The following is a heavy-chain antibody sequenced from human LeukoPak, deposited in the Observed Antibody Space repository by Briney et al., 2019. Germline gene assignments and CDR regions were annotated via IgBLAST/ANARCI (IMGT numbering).Heavy chain of an antibody. V-gene: IGHV3-21*01. CDR1: GFTFSSYS. J-gene: IGHJ4*02. D-gene: IGHD3-22*01. Sequence: GGSLRLSCAASGFTFSSYSMNWVRPAPGKGLEWVSSISSSSSYIYYADSVKGRFTISRDNAKNSLYLQMNSLRAEDTAVYYCASLWDDSSGYYYRSNDYWGQGTLVTVSS. CDR3: ASLWDDSSGYYYRSNDY. CDR2: ISSSSSYI.